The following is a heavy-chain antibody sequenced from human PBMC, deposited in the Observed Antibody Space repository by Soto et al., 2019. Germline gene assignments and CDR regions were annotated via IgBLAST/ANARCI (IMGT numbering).Heavy chain of an antibody. J-gene: IGHJ6*02. CDR1: GYTFTSYY. Sequence: GASVKVSCKASGYTFTSYYMHWVRQAPGQGLEWMGIINPSGGSTSYAQKFQGRVTMTRDTSTSTVYMELSSLRSEDTAVYYCARSTTVVMYSYYYYGMDVWGQGTTVTVSS. CDR3: ARSTTVVMYSYYYYGMDV. V-gene: IGHV1-46*01. D-gene: IGHD4-17*01. CDR2: INPSGGST.